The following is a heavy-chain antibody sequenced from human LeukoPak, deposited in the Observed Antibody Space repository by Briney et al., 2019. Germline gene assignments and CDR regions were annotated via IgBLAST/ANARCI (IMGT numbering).Heavy chain of an antibody. D-gene: IGHD6-19*01. Sequence: SETLSLTCSVSDGSINSYYWNWIRRPPGKGLEWIGYIYYNGNTNYSPSLKSRVTMSVDTSKSQFSLKLNSVTAADTAVYYCARSGGYSSPQNYWGQGTLVTVSS. V-gene: IGHV4-59*01. CDR2: IYYNGNT. CDR1: DGSINSYY. CDR3: ARSGGYSSPQNY. J-gene: IGHJ4*02.